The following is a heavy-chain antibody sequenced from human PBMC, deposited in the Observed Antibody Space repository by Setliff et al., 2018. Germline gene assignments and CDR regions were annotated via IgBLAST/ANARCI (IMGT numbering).Heavy chain of an antibody. CDR2: INPNSGGT. Sequence: ASVKVSCKASGYNFTGYYMYWVRQAPGQGLEWMGWINPNSGGTNYAQKFQGWVSMTRDTSISTAFLELNGLRSDDTAVYYCTKDLKKWLQFGWYFDLWGRGTLVTASS. D-gene: IGHD5-12*01. J-gene: IGHJ2*01. V-gene: IGHV1-2*04. CDR1: GYNFTGYY. CDR3: TKDLKKWLQFGWYFDL.